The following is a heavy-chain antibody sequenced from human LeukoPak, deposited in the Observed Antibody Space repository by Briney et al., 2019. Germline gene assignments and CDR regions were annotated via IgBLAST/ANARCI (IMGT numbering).Heavy chain of an antibody. Sequence: PSETLSLTCTVSDDSIIGSYWSWIRQAPGKGLEWIAYIYYSVDTNYNPSLQSRVTISVDISKKQFSLRLTSVTAADTAVYYCARRRYYDSSGYNPTYYFDHWGQGILVSVSS. CDR3: ARRRYYDSSGYNPTYYFDH. J-gene: IGHJ4*02. CDR1: DDSIIGSY. CDR2: IYYSVDT. V-gene: IGHV4-59*01. D-gene: IGHD3-22*01.